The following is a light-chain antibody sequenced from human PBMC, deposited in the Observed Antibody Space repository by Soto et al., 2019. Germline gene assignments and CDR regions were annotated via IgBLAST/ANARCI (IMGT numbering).Light chain of an antibody. CDR3: QQYESTPPS. J-gene: IGKJ2*01. CDR2: WAS. CDR1: QSVLYSSNNKNY. V-gene: IGKV4-1*01. Sequence: DIVMTQSPDSLAVSLGERATINCKSSQSVLYSSNNKNYLAWYQQRPGQPPKLLIYWASTRESGVPDRFSGSGSGTDFTLTITSLQAEDGAVYYCQQYESTPPSFGQGTKLEIK.